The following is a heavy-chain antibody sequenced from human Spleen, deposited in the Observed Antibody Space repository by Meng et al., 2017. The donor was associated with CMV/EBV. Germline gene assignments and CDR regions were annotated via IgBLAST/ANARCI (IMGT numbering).Heavy chain of an antibody. D-gene: IGHD3-9*01. J-gene: IGHJ4*02. CDR3: ARDYDWGADY. CDR2: IRPNNGDT. CDR1: GYFFRDHF. Sequence: VSCKTSGYFFRDHFMHWVRQAPGQGLEWMGWIRPNNGDTNYAQDLQGRITVTSDSSFNTVYMELSRLTSDDTAVYYCARDYDWGADYWGQGTLVTVSS. V-gene: IGHV1-2*02.